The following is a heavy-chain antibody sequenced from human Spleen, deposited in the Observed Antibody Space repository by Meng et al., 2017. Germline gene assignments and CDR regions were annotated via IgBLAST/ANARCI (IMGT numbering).Heavy chain of an antibody. CDR2: FSQTGST. D-gene: IGHD3-10*01. CDR1: GYSISSDYY. J-gene: IGHJ4*02. CDR3: ARGSGYYYGSGSYLITRAPLNYFDY. V-gene: IGHV4-38-2*01. Sequence: SETLSLTCAVSGYSISSDYYWGWIRQPPGKGREWIGTFSQTGSTYYNPSLKSRVTISVDTSKNQFSLKLSSVTAADTAVYYCARGSGYYYGSGSYLITRAPLNYFDYWGQGTLVTVSS.